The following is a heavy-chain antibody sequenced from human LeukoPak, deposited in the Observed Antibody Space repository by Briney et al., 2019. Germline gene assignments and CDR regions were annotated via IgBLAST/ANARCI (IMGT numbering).Heavy chain of an antibody. CDR3: ARCDSSGYSPYYFDY. J-gene: IGHJ4*02. D-gene: IGHD3-22*01. CDR2: IIPIFSTA. CDR1: GGTFSSYA. V-gene: IGHV1-69*05. Sequence: SVKVSCKASGGTFSSYAISWVRQAPGQGLEWMGGIIPIFSTANYAQKFQGRVTITTDESTSTAYMELSSLRSEDTAVYYCARCDSSGYSPYYFDYWGQGTLVTVSS.